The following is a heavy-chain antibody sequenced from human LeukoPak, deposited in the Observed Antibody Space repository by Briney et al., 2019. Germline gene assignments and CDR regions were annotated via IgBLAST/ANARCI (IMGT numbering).Heavy chain of an antibody. V-gene: IGHV3-74*01. CDR2: NTDGSRI. CDR3: ARDSAPETYYDFWSGYYGSRYFDY. D-gene: IGHD3-3*01. Sequence: GGPLRLSCAASGFTFSNYWMHWVRQAPGKGLVWVSRNTDGSRITYADSVKGRFTISRDNAKNSLYLQMNRLRAEDTAVYYCARDSAPETYYDFWSGYYGSRYFDYWGQGTLVTVSS. J-gene: IGHJ4*02. CDR1: GFTFSNYW.